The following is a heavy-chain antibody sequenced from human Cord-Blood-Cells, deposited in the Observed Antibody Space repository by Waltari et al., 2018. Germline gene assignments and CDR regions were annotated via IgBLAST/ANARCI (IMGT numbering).Heavy chain of an antibody. CDR2: IYYSGGT. D-gene: IGHD2-2*01. J-gene: IGHJ3*02. CDR3: ARRGDCSSTSCYAFDI. Sequence: QVQLQESGPGLVKPSQTLSLTCTVSGGSISSGDYYWSWIRQPPGKGLEWIGYIYYSGGTYSNPTLKSRVTISVDTSKNQFSLKLSSVTAADTAVYYCARRGDCSSTSCYAFDIWGQGTMVTVSS. CDR1: GGSISSGDYY. V-gene: IGHV4-30-4*08.